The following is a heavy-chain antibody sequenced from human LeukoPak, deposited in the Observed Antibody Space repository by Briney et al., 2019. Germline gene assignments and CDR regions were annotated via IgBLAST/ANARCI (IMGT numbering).Heavy chain of an antibody. CDR3: AKDDGGSYYIYYYYMDV. J-gene: IGHJ6*03. D-gene: IGHD1-26*01. CDR2: ISNSGGNT. CDR1: GFTFSYYG. Sequence: GGSLRLSCAGSGFTFSYYGMSWVRQAPGKGLEWVSAISNSGGNTYYADSVKGRFTISRDNSRNTLYLQMNSLRAEDTAVYYCAKDDGGSYYIYYYYMDVWGKGTTVTISS. V-gene: IGHV3-23*01.